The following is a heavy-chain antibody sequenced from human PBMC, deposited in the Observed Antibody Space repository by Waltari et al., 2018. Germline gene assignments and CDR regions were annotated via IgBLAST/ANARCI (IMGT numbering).Heavy chain of an antibody. Sequence: QVQLVQSGAEVKKPGASVKVSCKASGYTFTSYAMHWVRQAPGQRLEWMGWINAGNGNTKYSQKFQGRVTITRDTSASTAYMELSSLRSEDTAVYYCARVGSSWYNPLFDYWGQGTLVTVSS. CDR3: ARVGSSWYNPLFDY. V-gene: IGHV1-3*01. D-gene: IGHD6-13*01. J-gene: IGHJ4*02. CDR1: GYTFTSYA. CDR2: INAGNGNT.